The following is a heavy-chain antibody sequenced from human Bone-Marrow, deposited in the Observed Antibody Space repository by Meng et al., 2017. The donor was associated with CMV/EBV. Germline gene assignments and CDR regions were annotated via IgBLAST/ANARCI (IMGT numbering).Heavy chain of an antibody. CDR3: ARGPWDVWSGYYVDY. D-gene: IGHD3-3*01. CDR2: ISYDGSNK. Sequence: GESLKISCAASGFTFSSYAMHWVRQAPGKGLEWVAVISYDGSNKYYADSVKGRFTISRDNSKNTLYLQMNSLRAEDTAVYYCARGPWDVWSGYYVDYWGQGTRVTVSS. CDR1: GFTFSSYA. J-gene: IGHJ4*02. V-gene: IGHV3-30*04.